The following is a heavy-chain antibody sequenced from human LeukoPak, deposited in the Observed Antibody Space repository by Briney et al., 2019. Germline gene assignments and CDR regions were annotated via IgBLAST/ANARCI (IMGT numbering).Heavy chain of an antibody. CDR1: GFTFSSYG. V-gene: IGHV3-23*01. J-gene: IGHJ3*02. CDR3: AKDRRWLQLGAFDI. Sequence: GGSLRLSCAASGFTFSSYGMSWVRQAPGKGLEWVSAISGSGGSTYYADSVKGRSTISRDNSKNTLYLQMNSLRAEDTAVYYCAKDRRWLQLGAFDIWGQGTMVTVSS. CDR2: ISGSGGST. D-gene: IGHD5-24*01.